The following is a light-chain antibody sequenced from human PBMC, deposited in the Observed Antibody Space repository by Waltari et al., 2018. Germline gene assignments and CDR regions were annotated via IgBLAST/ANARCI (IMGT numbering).Light chain of an antibody. CDR2: GAS. J-gene: IGKJ4*01. CDR1: QSVSSGY. CDR3: QQYGSSTGLT. V-gene: IGKV3-20*01. Sequence: EIVLTQSPGTLSLSPGERATLSCRASQSVSSGYLAWYQQKPGQAPRLLIYGASSRATGIPDRFSGSGSGTDFTLTISRLEPEYFAMFYCQQYGSSTGLTFGGGTKVEIK.